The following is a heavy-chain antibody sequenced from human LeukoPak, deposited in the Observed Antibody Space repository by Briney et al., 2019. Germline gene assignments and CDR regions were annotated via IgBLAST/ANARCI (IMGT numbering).Heavy chain of an antibody. CDR1: GGSISSSSYY. Sequence: PSETLSLTCTVSGGSISSSSYYWGWIRQPPGKGLEWIGSIYYSGSTYYNPSLKSRVTISVDTSKNQFSLKLSSVTAADTAVYYCARHQGGSSGYYYPDAFDIWGQGTMVTVSS. J-gene: IGHJ3*02. CDR3: ARHQGGSSGYYYPDAFDI. V-gene: IGHV4-39*01. CDR2: IYYSGST. D-gene: IGHD3-22*01.